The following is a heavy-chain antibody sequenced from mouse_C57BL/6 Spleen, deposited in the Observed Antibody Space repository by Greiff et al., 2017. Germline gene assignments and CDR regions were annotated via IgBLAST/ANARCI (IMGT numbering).Heavy chain of an antibody. J-gene: IGHJ1*03. CDR2: IYPGDGDT. CDR3: ARSDYGRGWYFDV. Sequence: VMLVESGAELVKPGASVTISCKASGYAFSSYWMNWVKQRPGTGLEWIGQIYPGDGDTNYNGKFKVKATLTADKSSSTAYMQLSSLTSEDSAVYFCARSDYGRGWYFDVWGTGTTVTVSS. V-gene: IGHV1-80*01. CDR1: GYAFSSYW. D-gene: IGHD1-1*01.